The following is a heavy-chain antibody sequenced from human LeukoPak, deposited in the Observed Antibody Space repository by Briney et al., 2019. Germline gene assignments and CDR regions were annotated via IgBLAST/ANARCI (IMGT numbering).Heavy chain of an antibody. D-gene: IGHD3-22*01. Sequence: PSETLSLTCTVSGGSISSYYWSWIRQPPGKGLEWIGYIYYSGSTYYNPSLKSRVTISVDTSKNQFSLKLSSVTAADTAVYYRARANPDSSGYQIDYWGQGTLVTVSS. CDR1: GGSISSYY. V-gene: IGHV4-30-4*08. CDR2: IYYSGST. J-gene: IGHJ4*02. CDR3: ARANPDSSGYQIDY.